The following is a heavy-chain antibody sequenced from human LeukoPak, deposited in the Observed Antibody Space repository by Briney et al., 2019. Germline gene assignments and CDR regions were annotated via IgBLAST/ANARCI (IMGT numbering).Heavy chain of an antibody. CDR1: GFPFSRYA. CDR2: ISGRGGRT. J-gene: IGHJ6*03. V-gene: IGHV3-23*01. CDR3: AGYSSGWYGGTYYYYYYMDV. D-gene: IGHD6-19*01. Sequence: GGSLSLFCAASGFPFSRYAMRWVREAPGKGLEWVSAISGRGGRTYYADSVKCRFTISRDNSKNTLYLQMNSLRAEDTAVYYCAGYSSGWYGGTYYYYYYMDVWGKGTTVTVSS.